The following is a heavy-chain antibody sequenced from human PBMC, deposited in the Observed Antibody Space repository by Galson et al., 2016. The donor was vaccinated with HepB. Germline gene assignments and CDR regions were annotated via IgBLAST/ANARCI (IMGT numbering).Heavy chain of an antibody. J-gene: IGHJ4*02. Sequence: SLRLSCAASGFTFSSYWMSWVRQAPGKGLEWVATINPDGNEKAYVDSVKGRFTMSRDNAKDSLHLQMNSLRAEDTGVYYCVTSQGYWGQGTLVTVSS. CDR2: INPDGNEK. CDR3: VTSQGY. CDR1: GFTFSSYW. V-gene: IGHV3-7*03.